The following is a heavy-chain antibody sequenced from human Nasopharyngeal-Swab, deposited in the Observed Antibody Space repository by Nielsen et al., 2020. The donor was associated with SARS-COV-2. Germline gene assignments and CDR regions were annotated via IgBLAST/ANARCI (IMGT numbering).Heavy chain of an antibody. J-gene: IGHJ6*02. CDR2: IYYSGST. CDR3: PRDRAWDLSGWASYYGLSF. Sequence: WIRQPPGKGLEWIGYIYYSGSTNYNPSLKSRVTISVDTSKNQFSLKLSSVTAADTAVSYCPRDRAWDLSGWASYYGLSFWVQVPPFPVSS. V-gene: IGHV4-59*01. D-gene: IGHD6-19*01.